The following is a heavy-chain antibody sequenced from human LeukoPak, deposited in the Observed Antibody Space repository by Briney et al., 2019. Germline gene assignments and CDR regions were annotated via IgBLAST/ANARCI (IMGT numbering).Heavy chain of an antibody. J-gene: IGHJ3*02. CDR2: IYNSGST. Sequence: SETLSLTCTVSGGSIGGYHWSWVRQPPGKGLDWIGYIYNSGSTNYNPSLKSRVTISVDTSKNQFSLKLSSVTAADTAVYYCARVSRSITLVRGVIIAYAFDIWGQGTMVTVSS. CDR1: GGSIGGYH. D-gene: IGHD3-10*01. CDR3: ARVSRSITLVRGVIIAYAFDI. V-gene: IGHV4-59*01.